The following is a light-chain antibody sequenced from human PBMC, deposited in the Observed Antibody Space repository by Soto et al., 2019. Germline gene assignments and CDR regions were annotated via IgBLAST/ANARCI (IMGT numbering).Light chain of an antibody. V-gene: IGLV2-14*01. CDR2: DVS. J-gene: IGLJ1*01. CDR3: SSYTSSREKV. CDR1: SSDVGGYNY. Sequence: QSALTQPASASGSPGQSITISCTGTSSDVGGYNYVSWYQQYPGKAPKLMIHDVSNRPSGVSNRFSGSKSGNTASLTISGLQAEDEADYYCSSYTSSREKVFGTGTKVTVL.